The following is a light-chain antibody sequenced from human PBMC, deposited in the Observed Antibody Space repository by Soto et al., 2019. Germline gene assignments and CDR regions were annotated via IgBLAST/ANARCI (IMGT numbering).Light chain of an antibody. CDR3: QQYNNWPRT. J-gene: IGKJ1*01. Sequence: EIVLTQSPATLSLSPGGRATLSCMASQSVSINLAWYQQKPGQAPRLLIYDASTRATSIPARFSGSGSGTDFTLTISSLQSEDFAVYYCQQYNNWPRTFGQGTKVDIK. CDR1: QSVSIN. CDR2: DAS. V-gene: IGKV3-15*01.